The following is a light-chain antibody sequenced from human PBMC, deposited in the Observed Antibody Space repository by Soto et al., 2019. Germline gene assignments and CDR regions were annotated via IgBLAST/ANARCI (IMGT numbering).Light chain of an antibody. CDR1: QSVSRSY. V-gene: IGKV3-20*01. CDR3: QQYGTSVLT. CDR2: AAS. Sequence: EIVLTQFPGTRSLSPGERATLSCRASQSVSRSYLAWYHQKPGQAPRLLIYAASSRAAGIPDRFSGSGSGTDFTLTISRLEPEDFAVYYCQQYGTSVLTFGQGTKVEIE. J-gene: IGKJ1*01.